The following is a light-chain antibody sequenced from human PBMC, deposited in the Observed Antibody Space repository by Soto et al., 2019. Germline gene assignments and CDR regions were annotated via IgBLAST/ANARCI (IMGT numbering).Light chain of an antibody. V-gene: IGLV2-14*01. CDR1: SSDVGGYNY. CDR3: SSYISSSTQYV. J-gene: IGLJ1*01. CDR2: DVS. Sequence: QPALTQPASVSGSPGQSITISCTGTSSDVGGYNYVSWYQQHPGKAPKLMIYDVSNRPSGVSNRFSGSKSGNTASLTISGLQAEDEADYYCSSYISSSTQYVFGTRSMVTDL.